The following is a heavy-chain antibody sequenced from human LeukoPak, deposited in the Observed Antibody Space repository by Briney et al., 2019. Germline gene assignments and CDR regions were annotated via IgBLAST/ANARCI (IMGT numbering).Heavy chain of an antibody. CDR2: LNPNSGNT. V-gene: IGHV1-8*01. CDR3: TTNGGGFNY. Sequence: ASVKVSCKASGYTITSYDVNWVRQAPGQGFEWMGWLNPNSGNTHYAQKFQGRVTITRDTSMRTAYMELSSLRSEDTAVYYCTTNGGGFNYWGQGTLVTVSS. CDR1: GYTITSYD. J-gene: IGHJ4*02. D-gene: IGHD3-16*01.